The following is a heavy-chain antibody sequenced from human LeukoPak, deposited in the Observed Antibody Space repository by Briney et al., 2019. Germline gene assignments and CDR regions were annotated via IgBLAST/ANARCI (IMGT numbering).Heavy chain of an antibody. J-gene: IGHJ4*02. Sequence: GGSLRLSCAASGFTFTSHAMSWVRQAPGKGLEWVSAISGSGRSIYYADSVKGRFTISRDNSKNTMYLQMNSLRAEDSATYYCAKEGRIALAAFDYWGQGTLVTVSS. CDR3: AKEGRIALAAFDY. CDR2: ISGSGRSI. CDR1: GFTFTSHA. V-gene: IGHV3-23*01. D-gene: IGHD6-19*01.